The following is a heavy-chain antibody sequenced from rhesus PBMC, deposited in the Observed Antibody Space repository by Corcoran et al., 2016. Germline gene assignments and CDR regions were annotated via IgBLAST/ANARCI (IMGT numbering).Heavy chain of an antibody. CDR2: ISSGSGSPK. Sequence: EVQLVESGGGLVQPGGSLRLSCAASGFTFSDHYMDGVRQAPGKGLEWVSIISSGSGSPKWYPDSVKGRFTSSRDNAKKTVYLQMNSLRAEDAAVYYCARHPYWGSGYFDYWGQGVLVTVSS. CDR1: GFTFSDHY. J-gene: IGHJ4*01. D-gene: IGHD3-34*01. V-gene: IGHV3-110*02. CDR3: ARHPYWGSGYFDY.